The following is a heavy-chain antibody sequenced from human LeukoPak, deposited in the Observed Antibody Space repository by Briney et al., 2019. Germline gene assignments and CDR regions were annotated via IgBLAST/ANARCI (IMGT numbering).Heavy chain of an antibody. Sequence: GGSLRLSCAASGFTFSCYAMSWVRQAPGKGLEWVSAISGSGGSTYHADSVKGRFTISRDNSKNTLYLQMNSLRAEDTAVYYCAKGSKGVAARKNGMDVWGQGTTVTVSS. CDR2: ISGSGGST. CDR1: GFTFSCYA. D-gene: IGHD2-15*01. CDR3: AKGSKGVAARKNGMDV. J-gene: IGHJ6*02. V-gene: IGHV3-23*01.